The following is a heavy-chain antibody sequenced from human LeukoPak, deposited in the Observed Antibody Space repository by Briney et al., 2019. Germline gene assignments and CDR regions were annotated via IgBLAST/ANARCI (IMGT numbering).Heavy chain of an antibody. CDR3: ARDVVVVPAAIHYGMDV. Sequence: SETLSLTCAVYGGSFSDYFWGWIRQPPGKGLEWIGEINHSGRTYYNPSLKSRVTISVDTSKNQFSLNLSSVTAADTAVYHCARDVVVVPAAIHYGMDVWGQGTTVTVSS. D-gene: IGHD2-2*01. V-gene: IGHV4-34*01. CDR2: INHSGRT. CDR1: GGSFSDYF. J-gene: IGHJ6*02.